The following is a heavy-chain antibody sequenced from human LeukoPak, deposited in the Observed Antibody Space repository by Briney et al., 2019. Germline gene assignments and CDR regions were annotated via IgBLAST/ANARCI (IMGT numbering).Heavy chain of an antibody. CDR1: GFTVSGNY. Sequence: GGSLRLSCAASGFTVSGNYMSWVRQAPGKGLEWVSIIYSGGSTYYADSVKGRFTISRDNSKNTLYLQMNSLRAEDTAVYYCARGLRAAGNAFDIWGQGTMVTVSS. CDR3: ARGLRAAGNAFDI. D-gene: IGHD6-13*01. V-gene: IGHV3-53*01. CDR2: IYSGGST. J-gene: IGHJ3*02.